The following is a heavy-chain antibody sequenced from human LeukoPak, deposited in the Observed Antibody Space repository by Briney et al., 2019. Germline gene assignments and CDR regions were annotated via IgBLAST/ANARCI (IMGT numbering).Heavy chain of an antibody. Sequence: TGGSLRLSCAVSANYMNWVRQAPGKGLEWVSIIYNGDTTYYADSVKGRFTISRDNAKNSLYLQMNSLRAEDTAVYYCARVNHRYCSGGSCPDYYGMDVWGQGTTVTVSS. J-gene: IGHJ6*02. CDR2: IYNGDTT. V-gene: IGHV3-53*01. CDR3: ARVNHRYCSGGSCPDYYGMDV. CDR1: VSANY. D-gene: IGHD2-15*01.